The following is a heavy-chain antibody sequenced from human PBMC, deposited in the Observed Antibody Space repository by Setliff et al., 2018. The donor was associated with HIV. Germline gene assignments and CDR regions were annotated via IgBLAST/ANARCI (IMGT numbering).Heavy chain of an antibody. CDR1: GGSFSGFY. CDR2: INHSGST. J-gene: IGHJ6*03. CDR3: ARGPPRTSAYSRYYYYYMDV. V-gene: IGHV4-34*01. Sequence: SETLSLTCAVYGGSFSGFYWSWFRQPPGKGLDWIGEINHSGSTNYSPSLKSRVTISIDTSKKQFSLKLTSVTAVDTALYYCARGPPRTSAYSRYYYYYMDVWGKGTMVTVSS. D-gene: IGHD6-25*01.